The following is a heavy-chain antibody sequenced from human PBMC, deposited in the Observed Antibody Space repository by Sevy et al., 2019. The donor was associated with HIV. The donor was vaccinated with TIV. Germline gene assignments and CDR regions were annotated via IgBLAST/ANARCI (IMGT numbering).Heavy chain of an antibody. D-gene: IGHD3-3*01. J-gene: IGHJ6*02. CDR3: ASDGMLIQGMVISRNHYYSGMDV. CDR1: GYTYRSYG. CDR2: ISGYNGNT. Sequence: ASVKVSCKASGYTYRSYGISWVRQAPGQGPEWMGWISGYNGNTKFAQRVQDRVTMTTDSSTSTAYMELRSLRSDDTATYYCASDGMLIQGMVISRNHYYSGMDVWGQGTTVTVSS. V-gene: IGHV1-18*01.